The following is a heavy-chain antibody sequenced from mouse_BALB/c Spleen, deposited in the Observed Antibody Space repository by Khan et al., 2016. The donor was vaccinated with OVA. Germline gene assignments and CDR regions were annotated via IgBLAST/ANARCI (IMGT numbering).Heavy chain of an antibody. Sequence: QVQLQQSGAELAKPGASVKMSCKASGYTFTNYWMHWVKQRPGQGLEWIGYINPSTGYTDYNQKFKDKATLTADISSSTAYMQLSSLTSEDSAVYYCARWGPGKDYWGQGPTLTVSS. D-gene: IGHD3-3*01. CDR2: INPSTGYT. V-gene: IGHV1-7*01. CDR1: GYTFTNYW. J-gene: IGHJ2*01. CDR3: ARWGPGKDY.